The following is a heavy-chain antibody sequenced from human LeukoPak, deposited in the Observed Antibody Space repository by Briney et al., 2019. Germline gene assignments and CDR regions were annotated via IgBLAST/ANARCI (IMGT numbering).Heavy chain of an antibody. Sequence: GASLQISCKGSGSRFTTYWIGWVRQLPGKGLEWMGIIYPDDSDTRYSPSFQGQVTISADKSISTAYLQWSSLKASDTAMYYCARLPTVTSNRIHGGMDVWGQGTTVTVSS. CDR2: IYPDDSDT. V-gene: IGHV5-51*01. CDR1: GSRFTTYW. D-gene: IGHD4-17*01. CDR3: ARLPTVTSNRIHGGMDV. J-gene: IGHJ6*02.